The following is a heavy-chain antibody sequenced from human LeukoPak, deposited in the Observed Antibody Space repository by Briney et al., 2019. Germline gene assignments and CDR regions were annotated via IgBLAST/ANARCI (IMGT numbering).Heavy chain of an antibody. Sequence: GGSLRLSCAASGFIFDDYGMSWVRQAPGKGLEWVSGINWSGDSTGYADSVKGRFTISRDNARNSLYLQMNSLRAEYTALYYCARYGASGYWGQGTLITVSS. D-gene: IGHD3-10*01. V-gene: IGHV3-20*04. J-gene: IGHJ4*02. CDR2: INWSGDST. CDR1: GFIFDDYG. CDR3: ARYGASGY.